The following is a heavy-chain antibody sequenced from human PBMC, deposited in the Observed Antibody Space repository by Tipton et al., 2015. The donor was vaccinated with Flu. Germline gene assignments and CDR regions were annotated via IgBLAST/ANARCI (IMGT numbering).Heavy chain of an antibody. CDR1: GFTFSSYA. CDR3: ARRPLPSSDDYFGLDL. J-gene: IGHJ6*02. CDR2: IRDDGSNH. D-gene: IGHD6-6*01. V-gene: IGHV3-30*02. Sequence: SLRLSCAASGFTFSSYAMHWVRQAPGKGLEWVTFIRDDGSNHYYADSVKGRFTISRDNSKNTLDLQMNSLRVEDTAVYYCARRPLPSSDDYFGLDLWGQGTTVTVSS.